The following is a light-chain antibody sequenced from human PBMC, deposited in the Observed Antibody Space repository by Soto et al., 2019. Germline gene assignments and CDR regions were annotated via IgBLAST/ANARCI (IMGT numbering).Light chain of an antibody. Sequence: DIVMTQSPDSLAVSLGERATINCKSSQSVLYSSNNKNYLAWYQQKPGQPTKLLIYWASTRESGVPDRFSGGGSGTDFTLTISSLQAEDVPVYYCQQYYSPWTFGQGTKVEIK. V-gene: IGKV4-1*01. CDR1: QSVLYSSNNKNY. CDR3: QQYYSPWT. J-gene: IGKJ1*01. CDR2: WAS.